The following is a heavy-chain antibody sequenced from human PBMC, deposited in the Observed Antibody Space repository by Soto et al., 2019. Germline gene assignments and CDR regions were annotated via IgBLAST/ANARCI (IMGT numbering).Heavy chain of an antibody. CDR1: GYTFTGYY. CDR3: ARSSSGWLLYFDY. Sequence: QVQLVQSGAEVKKPGASVKVSCKASGYTFTGYYMHWVRQAPGQGLEWMGWINPNSGGTNYAQKFQGWVTMTRDTSISTAFMELSRLRSDDTAGYYCARSSSGWLLYFDYWGQGTLVTVSS. D-gene: IGHD6-19*01. J-gene: IGHJ4*02. V-gene: IGHV1-2*04. CDR2: INPNSGGT.